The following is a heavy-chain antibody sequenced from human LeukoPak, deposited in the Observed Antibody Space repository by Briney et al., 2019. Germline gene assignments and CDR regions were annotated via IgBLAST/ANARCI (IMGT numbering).Heavy chain of an antibody. V-gene: IGHV3-21*01. CDR1: GFTFSSYS. J-gene: IGHJ3*02. CDR3: ARAVPDIVATGLDALDI. Sequence: GGSLRLSCAASGFTFSSYSMNWVRQAPGKGLEWVSSISSSSSYIYYADSVKGRFTISGDNAKNSLYLQMNSLRAEDTAVYYCARAVPDIVATGLDALDIWGQGTMVTVSS. D-gene: IGHD5-12*01. CDR2: ISSSSSYI.